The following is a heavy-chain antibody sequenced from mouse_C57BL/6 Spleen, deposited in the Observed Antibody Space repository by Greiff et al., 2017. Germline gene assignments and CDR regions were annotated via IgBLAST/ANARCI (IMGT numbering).Heavy chain of an antibody. CDR3: ARGTGTYPFAY. J-gene: IGHJ3*01. D-gene: IGHD4-1*01. CDR2: ISSGSSTI. V-gene: IGHV5-17*01. CDR1: GFTFSDYG. Sequence: EVQLVESGGGLVKPGGSLKLSCAASGFTFSDYGMHWVRQAPEKGLEWVAYISSGSSTIYYADTVKGRFTISRDNAKNTLFLQMTSLMSEDTAMYYCARGTGTYPFAYWGQGTLVTVSA.